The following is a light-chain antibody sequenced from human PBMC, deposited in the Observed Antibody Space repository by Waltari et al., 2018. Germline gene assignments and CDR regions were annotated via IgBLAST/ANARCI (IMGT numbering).Light chain of an antibody. Sequence: IVLTQSPAPLSLSPGEGATLSCRASQSVSTYFSGYQQKPGRAPRLLIYEVSIRASGIPARFSGSGSGTDFTLTIGSLEPEDSAVYYCLQRSTWPATFGGGTKVEVK. CDR1: QSVSTY. J-gene: IGKJ4*01. CDR3: LQRSTWPAT. V-gene: IGKV3-11*01. CDR2: EVS.